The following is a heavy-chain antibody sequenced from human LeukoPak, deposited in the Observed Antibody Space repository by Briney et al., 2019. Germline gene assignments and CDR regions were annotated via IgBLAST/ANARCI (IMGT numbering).Heavy chain of an antibody. Sequence: GGSLRLSCAASGFTFSSYEMNWVRQAPGKGLEWVSYISSSGSTIYYADSVKGRFTISRENATNSLYLQMHSLRAEGTAVYYCAALGITMIGGVWGKGTTVTISS. CDR3: AALGITMIGGV. CDR2: ISSSGSTI. J-gene: IGHJ6*04. V-gene: IGHV3-48*03. D-gene: IGHD3-10*02. CDR1: GFTFSSYE.